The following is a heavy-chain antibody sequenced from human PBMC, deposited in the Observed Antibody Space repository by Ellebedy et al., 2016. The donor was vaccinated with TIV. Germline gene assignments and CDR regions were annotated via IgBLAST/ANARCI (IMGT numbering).Heavy chain of an antibody. D-gene: IGHD6-6*01. CDR1: GFTFSSYA. CDR2: ISGSGGST. V-gene: IGHV3-23*01. CDR3: AKDLIWARGAFDI. J-gene: IGHJ3*02. Sequence: GESLKISCAASGFTFSSYAMSWVRQAPGKGLEWVSAISGSGGSTYYADSVKGRFTISRDNSKTTLYLQMNSLRAEDTAVYYCAKDLIWARGAFDIWGQGTMVTVSS.